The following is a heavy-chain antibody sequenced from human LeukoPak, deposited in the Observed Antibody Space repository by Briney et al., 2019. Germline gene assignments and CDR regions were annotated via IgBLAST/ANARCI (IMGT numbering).Heavy chain of an antibody. J-gene: IGHJ4*02. CDR2: IYYSGST. CDR3: ARGDYYDSSGYYLLDY. V-gene: IGHV4-39*01. CDR1: GGSISSSSYY. Sequence: PSETLSLTCTVSGGSISSSSYYWGWIRQPPGKGLEWIGSIYYSGSTYYNPSLKSRVTISVDKSKNQFSLKLSSVTAADTAVYYCARGDYYDSSGYYLLDYWGQGTLVTVSS. D-gene: IGHD3-22*01.